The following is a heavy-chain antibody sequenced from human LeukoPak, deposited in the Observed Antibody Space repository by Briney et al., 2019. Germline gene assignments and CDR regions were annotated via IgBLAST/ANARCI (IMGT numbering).Heavy chain of an antibody. J-gene: IGHJ5*02. CDR3: ARVGYKELLWFGELKPNWFDP. CDR1: GYTFTSYG. D-gene: IGHD3-10*01. V-gene: IGHV1-69*13. CDR2: IIPIFGTA. Sequence: SVKVSCKASGYTFTSYGISWVREAPGQGLEWMGGIIPIFGTANYAQKFQGRVTITADESTSTVYMELSSLKDEDTAVYYCARVGYKELLWFGELKPNWFDPWGQGTLVGVSS.